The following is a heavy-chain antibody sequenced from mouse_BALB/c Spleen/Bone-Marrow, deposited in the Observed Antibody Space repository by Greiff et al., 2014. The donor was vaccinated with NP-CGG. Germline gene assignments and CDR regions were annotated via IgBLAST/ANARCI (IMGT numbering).Heavy chain of an antibody. CDR2: IDPANGNT. D-gene: IGHD1-1*01. CDR1: GFNIKDTY. CDR3: ASYHYGSSYGFAY. J-gene: IGHJ3*01. V-gene: IGHV14-3*02. Sequence: VQLQQSGAELAKPGASVKLSCTASGFNIKDTYMHWVKQRPEQGLEWIGRIDPANGNTKYDPKFQGKATITADTSSNTAYLQLSSLTSEDTAVYYCASYHYGSSYGFAYWGQGTLVTVSA.